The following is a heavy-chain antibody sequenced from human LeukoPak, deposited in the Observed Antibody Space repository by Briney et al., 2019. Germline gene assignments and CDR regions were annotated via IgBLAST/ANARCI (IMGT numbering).Heavy chain of an antibody. CDR1: GYTFTRYA. J-gene: IGHJ6*02. Sequence: ASVKVSCKASGYTFTRYAMSWVRQAPGQGLEWMGWINTNTGNPTYAQDFTGRFVFSLDTSVSTAYLQISSLKAEDTAVYYCARLHGGNSNYYYGMDVWGQGTTVTVSS. D-gene: IGHD4-23*01. V-gene: IGHV7-4-1*02. CDR2: INTNTGNP. CDR3: ARLHGGNSNYYYGMDV.